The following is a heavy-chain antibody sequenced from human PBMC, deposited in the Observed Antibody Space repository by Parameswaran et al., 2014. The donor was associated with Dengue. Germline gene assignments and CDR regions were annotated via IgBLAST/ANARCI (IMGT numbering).Heavy chain of an antibody. CDR2: IYYSGST. CDR3: ARDNPFERYSFDY. J-gene: IGHJ4*02. V-gene: IGHV4-59*01. D-gene: IGHD2-15*01. Sequence: RWIRQPPGKGLEWIGYIYYSGSTNYNPSLKSRVTISVDTSKNQFSLKLSSVTAADTAVYYCARDNPFERYSFDYWGQGTLVTVSS.